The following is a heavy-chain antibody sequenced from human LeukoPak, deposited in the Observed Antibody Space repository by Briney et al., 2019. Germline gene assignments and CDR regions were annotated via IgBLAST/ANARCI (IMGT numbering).Heavy chain of an antibody. CDR2: ITSTRSDI. J-gene: IGHJ5*02. Sequence: GGSLRLSCAASGFTFSDYYMSWIRQAPGKGLEWVSSITSTRSDIYYADSVKGRFTISRDNARNSLFLQMNSLRAEDTAVYYCARVLVATTLASENWLDPWGQGTLVTVSS. CDR1: GFTFSDYY. V-gene: IGHV3-11*06. D-gene: IGHD5-12*01. CDR3: ARVLVATTLASENWLDP.